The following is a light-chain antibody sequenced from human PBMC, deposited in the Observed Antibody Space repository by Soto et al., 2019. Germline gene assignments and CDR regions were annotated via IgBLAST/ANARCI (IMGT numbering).Light chain of an antibody. CDR2: DVS. Sequence: ALTQPASVSGSPGQSIAISCTGTSSDVGGYNYVSWYQQHPGKAPKLIIYDVSNRPSGVSNRFSGSKSGNAASLTISGLQAEDGADYHCSSYTSNSLYVFGTGTKVNVL. CDR3: SSYTSNSLYV. V-gene: IGLV2-14*01. CDR1: SSDVGGYNY. J-gene: IGLJ1*01.